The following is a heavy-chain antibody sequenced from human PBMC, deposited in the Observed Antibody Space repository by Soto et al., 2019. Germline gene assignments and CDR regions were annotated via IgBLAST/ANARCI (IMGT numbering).Heavy chain of an antibody. D-gene: IGHD3-10*01. J-gene: IGHJ4*02. Sequence: GGSLRLSCAASGFTFSSYAMSWVRQAPGKGLEWVSAISGSGGSTYYADSVKGRFTISRDNSKNTLYLQMNSLRAEDTAVYYCAKDRSKWGFIGRFDYWGQGTLVTVSS. V-gene: IGHV3-23*01. CDR1: GFTFSSYA. CDR3: AKDRSKWGFIGRFDY. CDR2: ISGSGGST.